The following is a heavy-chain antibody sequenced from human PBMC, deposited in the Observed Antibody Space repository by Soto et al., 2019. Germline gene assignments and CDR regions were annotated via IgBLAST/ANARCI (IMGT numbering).Heavy chain of an antibody. D-gene: IGHD2-2*01. J-gene: IGHJ5*02. CDR2: IYYSGST. CDR1: GGSISSGDYY. CDR3: ARTIIVLVPAAMRYWFDP. V-gene: IGHV4-30-4*01. Sequence: PSETLSLTCTVSGGSISSGDYYWSWIRQPPGKGLEWIGYIYYSGSTYYNPSLKSRVTISVDTSKNQFSLKLSSVTAADTAVYYCARTIIVLVPAAMRYWFDPWGQGTLVTV.